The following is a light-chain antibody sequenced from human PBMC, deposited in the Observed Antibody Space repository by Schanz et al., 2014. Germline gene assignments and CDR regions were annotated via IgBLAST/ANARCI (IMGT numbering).Light chain of an antibody. V-gene: IGKV3D-15*01. Sequence: EIVMTQSPATLSVSPGERATLSCRASQSVSSHLVWYQQKFGQAPRLLIYGASNRATGIPDRFSGSGSGTDFTLTISSLQSEDFVVYYCQQYDNWWTFGPGTKVEIK. CDR2: GAS. J-gene: IGKJ1*01. CDR1: QSVSSH. CDR3: QQYDNWWT.